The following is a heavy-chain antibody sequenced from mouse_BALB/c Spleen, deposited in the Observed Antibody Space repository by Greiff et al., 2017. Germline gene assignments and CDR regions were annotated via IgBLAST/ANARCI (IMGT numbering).Heavy chain of an antibody. D-gene: IGHD4-1*01. V-gene: IGHV5-17*02. CDR3: AKLGRAMDY. CDR1: GFTFSSFG. Sequence: EVHLVESGGGLVQPGGSRKLSCAASGFTFSSFGMHWVRQAPEKGLEWVAYISSGSSTIYYADTVKGRFTISRDNPKNTLFLQMTSLRSEDTAMYYCAKLGRAMDYWGQGTSVTVSS. J-gene: IGHJ4*01. CDR2: ISSGSSTI.